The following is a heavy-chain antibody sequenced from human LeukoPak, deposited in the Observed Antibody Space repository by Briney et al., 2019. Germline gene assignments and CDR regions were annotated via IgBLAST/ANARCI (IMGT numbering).Heavy chain of an antibody. CDR3: AREAVAKLSYSMDV. J-gene: IGHJ6*02. Sequence: GGSLRLSCAASGFTVSTNYMTWVRQAPGKGLEWVSIIYSDGGTYHADSVKGRFTISRDNSKNTLYLQMNSLRVEDTAVYYCAREAVAKLSYSMDVWGQGTTVTVSS. V-gene: IGHV3-53*01. CDR2: IYSDGGT. CDR1: GFTVSTNY. D-gene: IGHD6-19*01.